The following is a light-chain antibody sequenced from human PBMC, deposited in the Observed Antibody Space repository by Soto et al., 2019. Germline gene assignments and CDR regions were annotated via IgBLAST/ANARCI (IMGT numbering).Light chain of an antibody. J-gene: IGKJ1*01. Sequence: EIVMTQSPATLSVSPGERATLSCRASQSVGRNLAWYQQKPGQSPRLLVYGASTRATGITARFSGGGSETDFTLTISSLEPEDFAVYYCQQYDDWPETFGQGTKVDI. CDR3: QQYDDWPET. V-gene: IGKV3-15*01. CDR1: QSVGRN. CDR2: GAS.